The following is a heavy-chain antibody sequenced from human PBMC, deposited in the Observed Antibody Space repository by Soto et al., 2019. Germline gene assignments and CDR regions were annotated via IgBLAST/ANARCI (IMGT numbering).Heavy chain of an antibody. D-gene: IGHD3-22*01. J-gene: IGHJ4*02. CDR3: ARGGGYYDSSGYSSYYFDY. CDR2: IYYSGST. V-gene: IGHV4-31*01. Sequence: QVQLQESGPGLVKPSQTLSLTCTVSGGSISSGGYYWSWIRQHPGKGLEWIGYIYYSGSTYYNPSLKSLVTISVDTSKNQFSLKLSSATAADTAVYYCARGGGYYDSSGYSSYYFDYWCQGTLVTVSS. CDR1: GGSISSGGYY.